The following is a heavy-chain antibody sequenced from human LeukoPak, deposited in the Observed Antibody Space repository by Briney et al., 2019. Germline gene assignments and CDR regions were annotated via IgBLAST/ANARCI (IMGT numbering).Heavy chain of an antibody. CDR1: GFSFSTYE. CDR3: AKQFIPESSGYDAFHI. CDR2: ISSGGGTI. V-gene: IGHV3-48*03. J-gene: IGHJ3*02. D-gene: IGHD3-22*01. Sequence: GGSLRLSCAASGFSFSTYEMDWVRQAPGKGLEWVAYISSGGGTIYYADSVWGRFTISRDNAKNSLYLQMNSLRAEDTAVYYCAKQFIPESSGYDAFHIWGPGTMVTVSS.